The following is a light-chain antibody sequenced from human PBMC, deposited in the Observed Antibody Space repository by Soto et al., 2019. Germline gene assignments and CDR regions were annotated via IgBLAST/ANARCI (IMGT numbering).Light chain of an antibody. CDR1: QSINSW. CDR3: QRYNNWPLP. CDR2: KTS. V-gene: IGKV1-5*03. Sequence: QMSPSLSTLSASVRDTVSLSCWASQSINSWLALYQHRPGKGPKLLIYKTSTRATGVPARFSGSRSGPEFTLTINSLQSEDFAIYYCQRYNNWPLPFGGVTKV. J-gene: IGKJ4*01.